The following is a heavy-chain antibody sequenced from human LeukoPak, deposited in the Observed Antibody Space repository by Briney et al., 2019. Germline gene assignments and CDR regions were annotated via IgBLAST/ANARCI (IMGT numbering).Heavy chain of an antibody. V-gene: IGHV3-23*01. CDR2: ISGSGGST. CDR3: ARGNNYYDSSGYYKY. Sequence: GGSLRLSCAASGFTFSTYAMSWVRQAPGKGLEWVSAISGSGGSTYYADSVKGRFTISRDNSKNTLYLQMNSLRAEDTAVYYCARGNNYYDSSGYYKYWGQGTLVTVSS. CDR1: GFTFSTYA. D-gene: IGHD3-22*01. J-gene: IGHJ4*02.